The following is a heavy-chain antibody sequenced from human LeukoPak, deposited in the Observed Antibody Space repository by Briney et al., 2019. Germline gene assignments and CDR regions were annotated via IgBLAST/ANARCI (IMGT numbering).Heavy chain of an antibody. CDR1: GGSFSGYY. D-gene: IGHD5-12*01. Sequence: PSETLSLTCAVYGGSFSGYYWSWIRQPPGKGLEWIGEINHSGSTNYNPSLKSRVTISVDTSKNQFSLKLSSVTAADTAVYYCARRARKDGYNYDYWGQGALVTVSS. CDR3: ARRARKDGYNYDY. CDR2: INHSGST. V-gene: IGHV4-34*01. J-gene: IGHJ4*02.